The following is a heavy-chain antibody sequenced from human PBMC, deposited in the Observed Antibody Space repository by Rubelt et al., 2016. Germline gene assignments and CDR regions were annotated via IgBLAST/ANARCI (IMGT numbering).Heavy chain of an antibody. CDR1: GFTLNELS. Sequence: QVQLVQSGAEVKKPGASVKVSCKASGFTLNELSMHWVRQAPGKGLEWMGGFDLENGKIIYAQKFQGRVTMTEDTSTDTAYMELSSLRSQDTALYYCAADLPYGDFPAIGFWGQGTLVTVSS. CDR3: AADLPYGDFPAIGF. D-gene: IGHD4-17*01. J-gene: IGHJ5*01. CDR2: FDLENGKI. V-gene: IGHV1-24*01.